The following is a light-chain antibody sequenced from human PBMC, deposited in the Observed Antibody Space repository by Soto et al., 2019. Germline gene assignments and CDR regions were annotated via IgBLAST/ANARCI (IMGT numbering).Light chain of an antibody. Sequence: DIQMPQSPSSLSASVGDRVTITCRASESISRHLNWYQQKPGKAPNRLIYAASSLQNGGRSRFRGGGSRTDFTLIISTLQPEDFATCYCQQRYTPLSITFGQGTRLEIK. CDR2: AAS. CDR3: QQRYTPLSIT. J-gene: IGKJ5*01. CDR1: ESISRH. V-gene: IGKV1-39*01.